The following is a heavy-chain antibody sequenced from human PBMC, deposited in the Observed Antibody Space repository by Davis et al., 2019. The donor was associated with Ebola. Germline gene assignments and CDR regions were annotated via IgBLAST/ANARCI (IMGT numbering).Heavy chain of an antibody. CDR3: AKPEGYYYYGMDV. CDR1: GFTFNSHA. V-gene: IGHV3-23*01. CDR2: ISGSGGST. Sequence: PGGSLRLSCAGSGFTFNSHAMTWVRQAPGKGLEWVSAISGSGGSTYYADSVKGRFTISRDNSKNTLYLQMNSLKTEDTAVYYCAKPEGYYYYGMDVWGQGTTVTVSS. J-gene: IGHJ6*02.